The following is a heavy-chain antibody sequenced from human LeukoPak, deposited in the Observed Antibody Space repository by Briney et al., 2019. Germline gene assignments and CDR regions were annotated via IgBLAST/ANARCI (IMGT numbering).Heavy chain of an antibody. CDR1: GGSFSGYY. CDR2: INHSGST. D-gene: IGHD3-9*01. V-gene: IGHV4-34*01. J-gene: IGHJ4*02. CDR3: ARVIPDYDILTSYLFDY. Sequence: SETLSLTCAVYGGSFSGYYWSWIRQPPGKGLEWIGEINHSGSTNYNPSLKSRVTISVDTSKNQFSLTLSSVTAADTAVYYCARVIPDYDILTSYLFDYWGQGTLVTVSS.